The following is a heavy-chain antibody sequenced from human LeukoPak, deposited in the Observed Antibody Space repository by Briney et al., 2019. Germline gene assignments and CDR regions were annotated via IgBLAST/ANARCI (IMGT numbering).Heavy chain of an antibody. CDR3: ARASGPFDY. D-gene: IGHD3-10*01. J-gene: IGHJ4*02. Sequence: GGSLRPSCAASGFTFSVYGMHWVRQAPGKGLEWVAVIWNDGSNKYYADSVKGRFTISRDNSKNTLYLQMNSLRAEDTAVYSCARASGPFDYWGQGTLVTVSS. V-gene: IGHV3-33*01. CDR2: IWNDGSNK. CDR1: GFTFSVYG.